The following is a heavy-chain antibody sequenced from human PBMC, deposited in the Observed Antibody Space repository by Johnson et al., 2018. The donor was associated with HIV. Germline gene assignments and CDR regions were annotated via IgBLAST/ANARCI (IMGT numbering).Heavy chain of an antibody. Sequence: SVKGRFTISRDNAKNSLYLQMRSLRAEDTALYYCARDPPPYCSGGSCYSGHAFDIWGQGTMVTVSS. CDR3: ARDPPPYCSGGSCYSGHAFDI. D-gene: IGHD2-15*01. J-gene: IGHJ3*02. V-gene: IGHV3-20*03.